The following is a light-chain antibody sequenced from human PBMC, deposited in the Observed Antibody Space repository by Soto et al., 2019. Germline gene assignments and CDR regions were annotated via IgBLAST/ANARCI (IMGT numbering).Light chain of an antibody. V-gene: IGKV3-11*01. J-gene: IGKJ1*01. CDR2: DAS. Sequence: DIVLTQSPATLSLSPGERATLTCRSSQSVTSYLAWYQQKPGQAPRLLIYDASNRVTGIPARFSGSGAGTDVTLTISSLVPEDFSVYYWQQRSNCLGWTFGQGTKVDIK. CDR1: QSVTSY. CDR3: QQRSNCLGWT.